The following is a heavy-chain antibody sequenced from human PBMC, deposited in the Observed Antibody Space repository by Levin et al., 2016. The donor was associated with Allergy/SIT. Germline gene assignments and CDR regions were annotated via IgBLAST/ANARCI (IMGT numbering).Heavy chain of an antibody. CDR2: ISGTSGST. Sequence: GGSLRLSCAASGFTFSIYAMSWVRQAPGKGLEWVSGISGTSGSTYYADSVKGRFTISRDNSKNTLYLAMNSLRVEDTAVYYCAKEMYGWYFDLWGRGTLVTVSS. D-gene: IGHD2-8*01. V-gene: IGHV3-23*01. CDR3: AKEMYGWYFDL. CDR1: GFTFSIYA. J-gene: IGHJ2*01.